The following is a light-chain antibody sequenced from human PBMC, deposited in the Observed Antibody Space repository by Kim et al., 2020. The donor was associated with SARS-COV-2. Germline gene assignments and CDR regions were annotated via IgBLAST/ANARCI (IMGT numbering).Light chain of an antibody. CDR3: QQRSNWPIT. J-gene: IGKJ5*01. CDR2: DTS. CDR1: QSVGSQ. V-gene: IGKV3-11*01. Sequence: LSPGERATLSCRASQSVGSQLAWYQQKLGQAPRLLLHDTSNRATGIPARFSGSGSGTDFTLTISSLEPEDFAIYYCQQRSNWPITFGQGTRLEIK.